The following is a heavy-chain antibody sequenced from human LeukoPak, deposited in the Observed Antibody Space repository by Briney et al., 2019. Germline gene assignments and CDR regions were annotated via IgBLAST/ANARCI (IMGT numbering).Heavy chain of an antibody. Sequence: GGSLRLSCAASGFTFSSYSMNWVRQAPGKGLEWVSYISSSSSTIYYADSVKGRFTISRDNAKNSLYLQMNSLRAEDTAVYYCAREDVVAAGPFDYWGQGTLVTVSS. CDR3: AREDVVAAGPFDY. D-gene: IGHD6-6*01. CDR1: GFTFSSYS. J-gene: IGHJ4*02. CDR2: ISSSSSTI. V-gene: IGHV3-48*01.